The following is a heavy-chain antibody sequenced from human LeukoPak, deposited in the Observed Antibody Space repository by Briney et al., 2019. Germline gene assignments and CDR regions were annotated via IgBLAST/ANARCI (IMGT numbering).Heavy chain of an antibody. CDR2: IRHDGSDQ. J-gene: IGHJ4*02. V-gene: IGHV3-30*02. D-gene: IGHD3-10*01. CDR3: AKQIDGSGTFLYPKYFDY. Sequence: GGSLRLSCAASGFNFNTFGMHWVRQTPGKGLEWVAFIRHDGSDQYYADSVKGRFTLSRDNSQSTLYPQMNSLRTGDTAIYYCAKQIDGSGTFLYPKYFDYWGQGTLVTVSS. CDR1: GFNFNTFG.